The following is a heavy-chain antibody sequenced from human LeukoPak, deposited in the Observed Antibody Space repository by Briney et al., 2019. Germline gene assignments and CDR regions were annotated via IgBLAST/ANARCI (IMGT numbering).Heavy chain of an antibody. V-gene: IGHV3-23*01. J-gene: IGHJ4*02. CDR1: GFTFSDFA. D-gene: IGHD3-10*01. Sequence: GGSLRLSCAASGFTFSDFAMSWVRQIPGKGLEWVSVISTDGGDAYYADSVKGRFTISRDNSKNTLYLQRSSLRAEDTAVYYCGYYGSGTYYDYWGQGTLVTVSS. CDR2: ISTDGGDA. CDR3: GYYGSGTYYDY.